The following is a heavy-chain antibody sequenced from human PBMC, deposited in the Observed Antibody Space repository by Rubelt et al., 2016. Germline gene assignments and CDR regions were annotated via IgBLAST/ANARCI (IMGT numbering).Heavy chain of an antibody. J-gene: IGHJ4*02. D-gene: IGHD3-10*01. CDR3: ARETTGGSGSYINDY. V-gene: IGHV3-33*01. CDR1: GFTFSSYG. Sequence: EYGGGVVQPGRSLRLSCAASGFTFSSYGMHWVRQAPGKGLEWVAVIWYDGSNKYYADSVKGRFTISRDNAKNSLYLQMNSLRAEDTAVYYCARETTGGSGSYINDYWGQGTLVTVSS. CDR2: IWYDGSNK.